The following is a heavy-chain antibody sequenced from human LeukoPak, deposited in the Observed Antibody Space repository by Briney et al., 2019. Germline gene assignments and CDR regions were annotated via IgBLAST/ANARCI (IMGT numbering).Heavy chain of an antibody. D-gene: IGHD3-22*01. CDR3: ARGVRGYYDSRGYFPFLDY. Sequence: GGSLRLSCAVSGFTASSKYMSCVRQAPGKGREWGSDIYSGDSTYYGDPVKGRFTISRDNSKNTLYLQMNSLRAEDTAVYYCARGVRGYYDSRGYFPFLDYWGQGTLVTVAS. J-gene: IGHJ4*02. CDR1: GFTASSKY. CDR2: IYSGDST. V-gene: IGHV3-53*01.